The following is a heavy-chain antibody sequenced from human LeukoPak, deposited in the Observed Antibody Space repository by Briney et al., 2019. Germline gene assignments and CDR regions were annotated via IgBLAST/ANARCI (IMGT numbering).Heavy chain of an antibody. CDR3: ARVNMDSGWPNYYYYGMDV. D-gene: IGHD6-19*01. CDR2: ISAYNGNT. Sequence: ASVKVSCKASGYTFTSYGISWVRQAPGQGLEWMGWISAYNGNTNYAQKLQGRVTMTTDTSTSTAYMELRSLRSDDTAVYYCARVNMDSGWPNYYYYGMDVWGKGTTVTVSS. J-gene: IGHJ6*04. CDR1: GYTFTSYG. V-gene: IGHV1-18*04.